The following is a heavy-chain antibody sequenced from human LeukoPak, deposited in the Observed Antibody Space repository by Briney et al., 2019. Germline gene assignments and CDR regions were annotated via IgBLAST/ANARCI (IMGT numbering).Heavy chain of an antibody. D-gene: IGHD3-22*01. CDR2: IYYSGST. Sequence: SETLSLTCTVSGGSISSGGYFWSWIRQHPGKGLEWIGYIYYSGSTYYSPSLKSRVTISVDTSKNQFSLKLNSVTAADTAVYYCASLSGFYLDWGQGTLVTVSS. V-gene: IGHV4-31*03. J-gene: IGHJ4*02. CDR1: GGSISSGGYF. CDR3: ASLSGFYLD.